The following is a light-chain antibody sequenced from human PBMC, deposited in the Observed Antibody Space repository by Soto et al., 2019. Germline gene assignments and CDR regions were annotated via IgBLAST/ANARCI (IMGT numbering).Light chain of an antibody. CDR3: QQYNSYPYT. Sequence: DIHMTQSPSTLSASVRDRVTITCRASQSVSPWLAWYQQKPGKAPRLLIYQASTLESGVPSRFSGSGAGTEFTLSISSLQADDFATYYCQQYNSYPYTFGEGTKLEV. V-gene: IGKV1-5*03. CDR2: QAS. CDR1: QSVSPW. J-gene: IGKJ2*01.